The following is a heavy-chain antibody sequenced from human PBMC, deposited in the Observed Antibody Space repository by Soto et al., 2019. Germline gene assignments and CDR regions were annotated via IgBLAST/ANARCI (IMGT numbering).Heavy chain of an antibody. CDR3: ARDGDIQGGPPPKNYAMDV. V-gene: IGHV3-33*08. J-gene: IGHJ6*02. CDR2: IWYDGSNK. CDR1: GFTFRNFG. Sequence: QVRLVESGGSVVQPGRSLRLSCSASGFTFRNFGFHWVRQAPGKGLEWVALIWYDGSNKYYAESLKGRVSISRDNSKNTLYLEMKSLRFEDTAVYYCARDGDIQGGPPPKNYAMDVWGQGTTVTVSS. D-gene: IGHD5-12*01.